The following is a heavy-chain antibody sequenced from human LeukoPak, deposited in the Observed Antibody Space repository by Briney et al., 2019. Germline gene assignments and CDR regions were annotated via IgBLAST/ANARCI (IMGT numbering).Heavy chain of an antibody. Sequence: SVTDSCKASRGTFSSYAISWVRQAPGQRREWMGSIIPLLGIANYAQKFQDRVTITADKSTSTADMELSSLRSEDTAVYYCARGLVHSSGYYDYWGQGTLVTVSS. D-gene: IGHD3-22*01. J-gene: IGHJ4*02. CDR3: ARGLVHSSGYYDY. V-gene: IGHV1-69*04. CDR1: RGTFSSYA. CDR2: IIPLLGIA.